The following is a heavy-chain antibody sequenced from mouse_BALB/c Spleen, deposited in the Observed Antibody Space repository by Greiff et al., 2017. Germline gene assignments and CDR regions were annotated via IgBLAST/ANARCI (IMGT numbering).Heavy chain of an antibody. J-gene: IGHJ3*01. CDR2: ISNGGGST. D-gene: IGHD2-14*01. Sequence: EVKLVESGGGLVQPGGSLKLSCAASGFTFSSYTMSWVRQTPEKRLEWVAYISNGGGSTYYPDTVKGRFTISRDNAKNTLYLQMSSLKSEDTAMYYCARPYRYDGGPFADWGQGTLVTVSA. CDR1: GFTFSSYT. CDR3: ARPYRYDGGPFAD. V-gene: IGHV5-12-2*01.